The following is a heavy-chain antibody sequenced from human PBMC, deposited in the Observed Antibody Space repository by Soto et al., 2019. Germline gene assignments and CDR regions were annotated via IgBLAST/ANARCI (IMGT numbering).Heavy chain of an antibody. D-gene: IGHD3-10*01. V-gene: IGHV3-73*01. CDR2: IRSKANSYAT. CDR3: TKDGIGRGGGLHY. CDR1: GFTFSGSA. Sequence: PGGSLRLSCAASGFTFSGSAMHWVRQASGKGLEWVGRIRSKANSYATAYAASVKGRFTISRDDSKNTAYLQMNSLKTEDTAVYYCTKDGIGRGGGLHYWGQGTLVTVSS. J-gene: IGHJ4*02.